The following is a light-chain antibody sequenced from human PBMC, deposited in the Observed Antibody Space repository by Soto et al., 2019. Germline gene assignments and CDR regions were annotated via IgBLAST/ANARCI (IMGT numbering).Light chain of an antibody. J-gene: IGLJ1*01. CDR1: SSDIGSYNY. V-gene: IGLV2-14*01. CDR3: FSYRGSDSSYV. CDR2: EVR. Sequence: QSALTQPASVSGSPGQSITISCTGTSSDIGSYNYVAWYQQFPGKTPKLIIYEVRNRPSGVSFRFSGSKSGHTASLTISGLQAEDEADYYCFSYRGSDSSYVFGTGTKVTVL.